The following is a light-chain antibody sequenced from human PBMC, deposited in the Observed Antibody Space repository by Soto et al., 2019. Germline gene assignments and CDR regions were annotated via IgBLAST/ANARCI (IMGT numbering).Light chain of an antibody. V-gene: IGKV2-28*01. Sequence: DIVMTQSPLSLPVTPGEAASISCRSSQSLLHKNKNTYFNWYLQKPGQSPQLLIYMGFKRASGVPDRFSGSGSGKYFTLRISRVEAEDAGVYYCMQALQTPRTFGQGTKVEIK. CDR3: MQALQTPRT. CDR2: MGF. CDR1: QSLLHKNKNTY. J-gene: IGKJ1*01.